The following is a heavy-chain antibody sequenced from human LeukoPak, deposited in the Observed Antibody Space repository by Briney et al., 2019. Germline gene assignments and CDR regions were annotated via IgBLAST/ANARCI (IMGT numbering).Heavy chain of an antibody. V-gene: IGHV4-34*01. CDR2: INHSGST. J-gene: IGHJ6*03. Sequence: SETLSLTCAVYGGSFSGYYWSWIRQPPGKGLEWIGEINHSGSTNYNPSLKSRVTISVDTSKNQFSLKLSSVTAADTAVYYCARMVPYYYYYMDVWGKGTTVTISS. D-gene: IGHD4/OR15-4a*01. CDR1: GGSFSGYY. CDR3: ARMVPYYYYYMDV.